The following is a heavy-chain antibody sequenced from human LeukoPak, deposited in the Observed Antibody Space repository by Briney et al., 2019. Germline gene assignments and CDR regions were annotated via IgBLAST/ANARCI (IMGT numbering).Heavy chain of an antibody. CDR2: IKQDGSEK. CDR1: GFTFSSYW. CDR3: ARVFAICGVVIRLLDY. Sequence: GGSLRLSCAASGFTFSSYWMSWVRQAPGKGLEWVANIKQDGSEKYYVDSVKGRFTISRDNAKNSLYLQMNSLRAEDTAVYYCARVFAICGVVIRLLDYWGQGTLVTVSS. D-gene: IGHD3-3*01. V-gene: IGHV3-7*01. J-gene: IGHJ4*02.